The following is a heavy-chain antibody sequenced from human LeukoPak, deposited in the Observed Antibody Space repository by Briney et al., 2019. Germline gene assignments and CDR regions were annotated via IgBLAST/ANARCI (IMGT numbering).Heavy chain of an antibody. CDR1: GYTFTSYY. D-gene: IGHD2-15*01. CDR2: INPSGGST. CDR3: ARVGYCSGGSCYSGALGWFDP. Sequence: ASVKVSCKASGYTFTSYYMHWVRQAPGQGLEWMGIINPSGGSTSYAQKFQGRVTMTRDMSTSTVYMELSSLRSEDTAVYYCARVGYCSGGSCYSGALGWFDPWGQGTLVTVSS. J-gene: IGHJ5*02. V-gene: IGHV1-46*01.